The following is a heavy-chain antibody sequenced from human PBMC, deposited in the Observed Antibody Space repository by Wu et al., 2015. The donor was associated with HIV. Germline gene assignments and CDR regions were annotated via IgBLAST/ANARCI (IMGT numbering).Heavy chain of an antibody. CDR1: GYTFTAYY. Sequence: VQLVQSGTEMKKSGASVKVSCKTSGYTFTAYYIHWVRQAPGRGLEWMGWVNPANGDTNFAQAFQTRATVTSDTSTNTVNLIMAGLQSNDTATYFCARDWQFQVSFGDFYMDIWGNGTTVIVS. V-gene: IGHV1-2*02. J-gene: IGHJ6*03. CDR2: VNPANGDT. CDR3: ARDWQFQVSFGDFYMDI. D-gene: IGHD3-3*01.